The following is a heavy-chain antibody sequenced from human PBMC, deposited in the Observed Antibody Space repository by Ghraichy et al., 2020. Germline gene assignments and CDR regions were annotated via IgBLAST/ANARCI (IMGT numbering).Heavy chain of an antibody. CDR2: IYYSGST. CDR1: GGSISSYY. D-gene: IGHD6-19*01. V-gene: IGHV4-59*01. CDR3: ARAPRLVSTDYYYYYGMDV. Sequence: SQTLSLTCTVPGGSISSYYWSWIRQPPGKGLEWIGYIYYSGSTNYNPSLKSRVTISVDTSKNQFSLKLSSVTAADTAVYYCARAPRLVSTDYYYYYGMDVWGQGTTVTVSS. J-gene: IGHJ6*02.